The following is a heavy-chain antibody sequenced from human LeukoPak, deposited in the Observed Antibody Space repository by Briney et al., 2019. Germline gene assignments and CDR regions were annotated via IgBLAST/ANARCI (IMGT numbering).Heavy chain of an antibody. J-gene: IGHJ5*02. CDR1: GGSVGSGSYY. CDR3: ARGFGDWGLSWFDP. D-gene: IGHD3-10*01. V-gene: IGHV4-61*01. CDR2: IYYSGSA. Sequence: SETLSLTCTVSGGSVGSGSYYWSWIRQPPGKGLEWIGYIYYSGSAKYNPSLKSRVTISVDTSKNQFSLKLTSVTAADTAVYYCARGFGDWGLSWFDPWGQGTLVTVSS.